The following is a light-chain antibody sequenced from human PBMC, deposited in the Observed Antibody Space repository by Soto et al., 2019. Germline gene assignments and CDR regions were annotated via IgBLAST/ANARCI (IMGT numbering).Light chain of an antibody. V-gene: IGLV1-51*01. CDR1: KSNIERKY. CDR3: AAWGTGLSVV. J-gene: IGLJ2*01. CDR2: DND. Sequence: QSVLAQPPSVSAAPGQNVTISCSGSKSNIERKYVSWYQQISGTAPKLLIYDNDKRPSGIPDRFSGSKSGASATLDITALQTGDEADYYCAAWGTGLSVVFGRGTKLTVL.